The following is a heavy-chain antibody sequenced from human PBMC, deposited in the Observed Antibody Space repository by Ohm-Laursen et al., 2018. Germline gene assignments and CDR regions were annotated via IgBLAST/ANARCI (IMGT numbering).Heavy chain of an antibody. D-gene: IGHD3-3*01. CDR3: ASGLNDFWSGYFAY. CDR2: ISAYNGNT. J-gene: IGHJ4*02. V-gene: IGHV1-18*01. Sequence: ASVKVSCKASGYTFTSYGISWVRQAPGQGLEWMGWISAYNGNTNYAQKLQGRVTMTTDTSTSTAYMELRSLRSDGTAVYYCASGLNDFWSGYFAYWGQGTLVTVSS. CDR1: GYTFTSYG.